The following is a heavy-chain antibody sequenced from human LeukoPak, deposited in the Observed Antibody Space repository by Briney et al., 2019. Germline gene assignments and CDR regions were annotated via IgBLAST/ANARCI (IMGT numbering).Heavy chain of an antibody. J-gene: IGHJ6*02. Sequence: GMHWVRQAPGKGLEWVAVIWYDGSNKYYADSVKGRFTISRDNSKNTLYLQMNSLRAEDTAVHYCARDLVSGWYLFPTYYYYGMDVWGQGTTVTVSS. CDR3: ARDLVSGWYLFPTYYYYGMDV. V-gene: IGHV3-33*01. D-gene: IGHD6-19*01. CDR2: IWYDGSNK. CDR1: G.